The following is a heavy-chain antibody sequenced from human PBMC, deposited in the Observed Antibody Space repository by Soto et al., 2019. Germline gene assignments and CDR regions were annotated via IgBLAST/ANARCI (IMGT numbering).Heavy chain of an antibody. D-gene: IGHD6-19*01. V-gene: IGHV1-69*06. CDR3: ARGEDSSGWYYYYGMDV. CDR1: GGTFSSYA. CDR2: IIPIFGTA. J-gene: IGHJ6*02. Sequence: QVQLVQSGAEVKKPGSSVKVSCKASGGTFSSYAISWVRQAPGQGLEWMGGIIPIFGTANYAQKFQGRVTITADKSTSTAYMGLSSLRSEDTAVYYCARGEDSSGWYYYYGMDVWGQGTTVTVSS.